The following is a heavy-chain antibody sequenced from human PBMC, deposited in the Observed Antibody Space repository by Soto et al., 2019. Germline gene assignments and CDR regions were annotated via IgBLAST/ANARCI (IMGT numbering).Heavy chain of an antibody. CDR1: GFTFSDYY. V-gene: IGHV3-11*01. D-gene: IGHD1-20*01. Sequence: QLVESGGGLVEPGGSLRLSCAASGFTFSDYYMSWVRQAPGQGLEWISYISNSGSTTYYVYAVKGRFTMSRDKAKRSLFLQMNSLRAEDTAVYYCVRDITPPYVYYGMEVWGQGTTVIVSS. J-gene: IGHJ6*02. CDR2: ISNSGSTT. CDR3: VRDITPPYVYYGMEV.